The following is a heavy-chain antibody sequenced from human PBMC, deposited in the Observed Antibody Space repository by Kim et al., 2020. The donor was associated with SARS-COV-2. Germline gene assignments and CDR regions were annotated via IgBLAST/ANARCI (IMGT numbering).Heavy chain of an antibody. CDR2: IYYSGST. CDR1: GGSISSGGYY. V-gene: IGHV4-31*03. CDR3: ARALGTDIVVVPAAMGPAFDI. Sequence: SETLSLTCTVSGGSISSGGYYWSWIRQHPGKGLEWIGYIYYSGSTYYNPSLKSRVTISVDTSKNQFSLKLSSVTAADTAVYYCARALGTDIVVVPAAMGPAFDIWGQGTMVTVSS. J-gene: IGHJ3*02. D-gene: IGHD2-2*01.